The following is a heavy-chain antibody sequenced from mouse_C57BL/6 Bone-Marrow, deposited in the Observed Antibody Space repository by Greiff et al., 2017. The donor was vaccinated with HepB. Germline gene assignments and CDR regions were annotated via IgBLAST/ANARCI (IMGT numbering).Heavy chain of an antibody. V-gene: IGHV2-2*01. J-gene: IGHJ1*03. D-gene: IGHD2-5*01. CDR3: ARNWSSNYVFYWYFDV. Sequence: QVQLQQSGPGLVQPSQSLSITCTASGFSLTSYGVHWVRQSPGKGLEWLGVIWSGGSKDYNAAFIYRLSISKDNSKSQVFFKMNSLQADYTAIYDCARNWSSNYVFYWYFDVWGTGTTVTVSS. CDR1: GFSLTSYG. CDR2: IWSGGSK.